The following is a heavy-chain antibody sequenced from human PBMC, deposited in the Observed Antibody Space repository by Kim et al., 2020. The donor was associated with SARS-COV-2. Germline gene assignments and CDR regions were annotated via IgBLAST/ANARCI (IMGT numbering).Heavy chain of an antibody. J-gene: IGHJ3*02. D-gene: IGHD4-17*01. CDR3: ARARDPNEPDYGGNSSPLDAFDI. V-gene: IGHV3-53*01. CDR2: IYSGGST. Sequence: GGSLRLSCAASGFTISSNYMSWVRQAPGKGLEWVSVIYSGGSTYYADSVKGRFTISRDNSKNTLYLQMNSLRAEDTAVYYCARARDPNEPDYGGNSSPLDAFDIWGQGTMVTVSS. CDR1: GFTISSNY.